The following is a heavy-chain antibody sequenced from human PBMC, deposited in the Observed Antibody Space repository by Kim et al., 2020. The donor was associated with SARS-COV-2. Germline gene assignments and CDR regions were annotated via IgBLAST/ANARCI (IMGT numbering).Heavy chain of an antibody. CDR1: GFTLSTYD. Sequence: VGSLRLSCAASGFTLSTYDMSWVRQAPGKGLEWVSTIGASTAGTFYAESVRGRFTISRDNSKNTLYLQMNTLRAEDTALYYCVKRDSHYYFDYWGQGTLV. CDR2: IGASTAGT. J-gene: IGHJ4*02. V-gene: IGHV3-23*01. D-gene: IGHD4-4*01. CDR3: VKRDSHYYFDY.